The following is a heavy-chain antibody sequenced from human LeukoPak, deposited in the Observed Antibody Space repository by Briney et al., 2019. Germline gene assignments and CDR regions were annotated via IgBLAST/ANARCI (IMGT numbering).Heavy chain of an antibody. CDR2: ISGSGGIT. D-gene: IGHD3-3*01. J-gene: IGHJ4*02. V-gene: IGHV3-23*01. Sequence: PGGSLRLSCAASGFTFSSYAMSWVRQAPGKGLEWVSAISGSGGITYYADSVKGRFTISRDNSKNTLYLQMNSLRAEDTAVYYCAKVAHVLRFLEWRRGQALDYWGQGTLVTVSS. CDR1: GFTFSSYA. CDR3: AKVAHVLRFLEWRRGQALDY.